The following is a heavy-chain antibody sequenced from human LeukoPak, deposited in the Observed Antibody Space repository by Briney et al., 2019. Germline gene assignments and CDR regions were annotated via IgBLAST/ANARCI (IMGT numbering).Heavy chain of an antibody. Sequence: GASVKVSCKASGYTFTSYGISWVRQAPGQGLGWMGWISAYNGNTNYAQKLQGRVTMATDTSTSTAYMELRSLRSDDTAVYYCARGPYGSGSYYKFDYWGQGTLVTVSS. V-gene: IGHV1-18*01. J-gene: IGHJ4*02. D-gene: IGHD3-10*01. CDR3: ARGPYGSGSYYKFDY. CDR1: GYTFTSYG. CDR2: ISAYNGNT.